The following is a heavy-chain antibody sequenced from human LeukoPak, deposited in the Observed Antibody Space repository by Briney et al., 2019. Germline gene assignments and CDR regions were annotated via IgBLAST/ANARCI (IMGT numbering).Heavy chain of an antibody. J-gene: IGHJ6*03. Sequence: GGSLRLSCAASGFTFSSYGMHWVRQAPGKGLEWVAFIRYDGSNKYYADSVKGRFTISRDNSKNTLYLQMNSLRAEDTAVYYCAKTETDFYYYYYMDAWGKGTTVTVSS. CDR3: AKTETDFYYYYYMDA. CDR1: GFTFSSYG. D-gene: IGHD1-14*01. CDR2: IRYDGSNK. V-gene: IGHV3-30*02.